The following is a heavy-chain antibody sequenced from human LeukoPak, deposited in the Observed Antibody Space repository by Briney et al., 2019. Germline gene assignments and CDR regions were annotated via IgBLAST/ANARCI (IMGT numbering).Heavy chain of an antibody. D-gene: IGHD3-22*01. V-gene: IGHV3-21*01. Sequence: PGGSLRLSCAASGFTFSSYGLNWVRQAPGKGLEWVSTISSGGHIYYEDSVKGRFTISRDNAKNSLYLQMNSLRAADTAVYYCARDQDGGKYYYESSGYSHWGQGILVTVSS. CDR2: ISSGGHI. CDR1: GFTFSSYG. J-gene: IGHJ4*02. CDR3: ARDQDGGKYYYESSGYSH.